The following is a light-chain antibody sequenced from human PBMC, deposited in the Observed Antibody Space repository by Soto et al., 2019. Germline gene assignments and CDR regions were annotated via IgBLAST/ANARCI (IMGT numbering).Light chain of an antibody. CDR3: SSYTSSSTQV. J-gene: IGLJ3*02. CDR2: DVS. V-gene: IGLV2-14*01. Sequence: QSALTQPASVSGSPGQSIIISCTGTNSDVGGYNYVSWYQQHPGKAPKLMIYDVSNRPSGVSNRFSGSKSGNTASLTISGLQAEDEADYYCSSYTSSSTQVFGGGTKLTVL. CDR1: NSDVGGYNY.